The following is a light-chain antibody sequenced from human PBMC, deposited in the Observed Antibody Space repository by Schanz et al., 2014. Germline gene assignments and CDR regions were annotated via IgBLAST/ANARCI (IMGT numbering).Light chain of an antibody. CDR3: AAWDDSLNGWV. CDR1: SSSIGAGYD. Sequence: QSVLTQPPSVSGAPGQRVTISCTGSSSSIGAGYDVHWYQQLPGTAPKLLIYANTNRPSGVPDRFSGSKSGTSASLAISGLRSEDEADYYCAAWDDSLNGWVFGGGTKVTVL. J-gene: IGLJ3*02. V-gene: IGLV1-40*01. CDR2: ANT.